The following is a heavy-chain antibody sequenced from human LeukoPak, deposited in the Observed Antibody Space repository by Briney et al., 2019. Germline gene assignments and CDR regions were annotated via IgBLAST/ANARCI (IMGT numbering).Heavy chain of an antibody. CDR3: ARIGNYDYVWGSFPGDFAY. CDR1: GGSLSPYY. Sequence: SETLSLTCSVYGGSLSPYYWNWIRQPPGKGLEWIGEINHRGSTYYNPSLKSRVTISVDTSKNQFSLKLSSVTAADTAVYYCARIGNYDYVWGSFPGDFAYWGQGTLVTVSS. CDR2: INHRGST. D-gene: IGHD3-16*01. J-gene: IGHJ4*02. V-gene: IGHV4-34*01.